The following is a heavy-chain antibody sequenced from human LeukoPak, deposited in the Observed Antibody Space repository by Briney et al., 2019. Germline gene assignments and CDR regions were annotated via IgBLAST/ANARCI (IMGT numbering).Heavy chain of an antibody. CDR1: GFTVSSNY. J-gene: IGHJ5*02. CDR2: IYSGGST. D-gene: IGHD3-22*01. Sequence: SGGSLRLSCAASGFTVSSNYMSWVRQAPGKGLEWVSVIYSGGSTYYADSVKGRFTISRDNSKNTLYLQMNSLRAEDTAVYYCARQSLIVSPFDPWGQGTLVTVSS. V-gene: IGHV3-66*04. CDR3: ARQSLIVSPFDP.